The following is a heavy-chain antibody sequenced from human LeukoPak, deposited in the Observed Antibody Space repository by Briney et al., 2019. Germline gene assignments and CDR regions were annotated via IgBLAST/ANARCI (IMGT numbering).Heavy chain of an antibody. J-gene: IGHJ6*03. CDR1: GGSISSYY. V-gene: IGHV4-4*09. CDR2: IYTSGST. D-gene: IGHD4/OR15-4a*01. Sequence: SETLSLTCTVSGGSISSYYWSWIRQPPGKGLEWIGYIYTSGSTNYNPSLKSRVTISVDTSKNQFSLKLSSVTAADTAVYYCARGRRGNLTMDDWGKGTTVTVSS. CDR3: ARGRRGNLTMDD.